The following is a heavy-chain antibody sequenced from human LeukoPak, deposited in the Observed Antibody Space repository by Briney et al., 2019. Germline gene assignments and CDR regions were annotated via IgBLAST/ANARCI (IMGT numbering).Heavy chain of an antibody. CDR3: AKDKIPQQLVRGGFDY. V-gene: IGHV4-61*02. CDR1: GGSISSGSYY. CDR2: IYTSGST. Sequence: SETLSLTCTVSGGSISSGSYYWSWIRQPAGKGLEWIGRIYTSGSTNYNPSLKSRVTISVDTSKNQFSLKLSSVTAADTAVYYCAKDKIPQQLVRGGFDYWGQGTLVTVSS. D-gene: IGHD6-13*01. J-gene: IGHJ4*02.